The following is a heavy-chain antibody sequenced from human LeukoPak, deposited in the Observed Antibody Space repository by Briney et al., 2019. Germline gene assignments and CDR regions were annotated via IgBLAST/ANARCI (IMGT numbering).Heavy chain of an antibody. J-gene: IGHJ3*02. D-gene: IGHD2-15*01. CDR2: IIPIFGTA. CDR3: ARDLRYCSGGSCSDAFDI. CDR1: GGTFSSYA. V-gene: IGHV1-69*13. Sequence: SVKVSCKASGGTFSSYAISWVRQAPGQGLDWMGGIIPIFGTANYAQKFQGGVTITADESTSTAYMELSSLRSEDTAVYYCARDLRYCSGGSCSDAFDIWGQGTMVTVSS.